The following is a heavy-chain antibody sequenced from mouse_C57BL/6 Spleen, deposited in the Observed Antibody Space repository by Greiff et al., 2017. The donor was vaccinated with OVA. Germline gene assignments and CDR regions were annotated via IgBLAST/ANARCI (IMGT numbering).Heavy chain of an antibody. J-gene: IGHJ3*01. D-gene: IGHD2-12*01. Sequence: VQLQQSGPELVKPGASVKISCKASGYAFSSSWMNWVKQRPGKGLEWIGRIYPGDGDTNYNGKFKGKATLTADKSSSTAYMQLSSLTSEDSAVYFCALLYPFAYWGQGTLVTVSA. CDR3: ALLYPFAY. CDR1: GYAFSSSW. V-gene: IGHV1-82*01. CDR2: IYPGDGDT.